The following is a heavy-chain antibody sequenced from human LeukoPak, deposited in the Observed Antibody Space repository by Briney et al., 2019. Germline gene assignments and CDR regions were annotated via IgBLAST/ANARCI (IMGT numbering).Heavy chain of an antibody. J-gene: IGHJ6*02. D-gene: IGHD2-15*01. CDR2: INHSGST. V-gene: IGHV4-34*01. Sequence: PSETLSLTCAVYGGSFSGYYWSWIRQPPGKGLEWIGEINHSGSTNYNPSLKSRVTISVDTSKNQFSLKLSPVTAADTAVYYCARGVRKGYCSGGSCYSRDYYGMDVWGQGTTVTVSS. CDR3: ARGVRKGYCSGGSCYSRDYYGMDV. CDR1: GGSFSGYY.